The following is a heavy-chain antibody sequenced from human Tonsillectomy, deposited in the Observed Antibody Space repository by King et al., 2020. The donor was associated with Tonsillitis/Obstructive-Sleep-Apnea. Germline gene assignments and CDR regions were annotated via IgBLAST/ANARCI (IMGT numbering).Heavy chain of an antibody. J-gene: IGHJ2*01. Sequence: VQLVESGGGLVQPGGSLRLSCAASGFTFSSYEMNWVRQAPGKGLEWVSYISSSGSTIYYEDSVKGRFTISRENAKNSLYLQMNDLRAEDTAVYYCARDSLVWYFDLWGRGTLVSVSS. CDR3: ARDSLVWYFDL. CDR2: ISSSGSTI. D-gene: IGHD1-26*01. CDR1: GFTFSSYE. V-gene: IGHV3-48*03.